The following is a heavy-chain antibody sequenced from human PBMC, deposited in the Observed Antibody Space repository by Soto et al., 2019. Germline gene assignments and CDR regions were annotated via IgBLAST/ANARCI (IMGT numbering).Heavy chain of an antibody. CDR1: GFTFTSYA. Sequence: VQLLESGGGLVQPGGSLRLSCAASGFTFTSYAMSWVRQAPGKGLEWIGEINHSGSTNYNPSLKSRVTISVDTSKNQFSLKLSSVTAADTAVYYCARMPEGTWPFDYWGQGTLVTVSS. CDR2: INHSGST. J-gene: IGHJ4*02. V-gene: IGHV4-34*01. D-gene: IGHD2-2*01. CDR3: ARMPEGTWPFDY.